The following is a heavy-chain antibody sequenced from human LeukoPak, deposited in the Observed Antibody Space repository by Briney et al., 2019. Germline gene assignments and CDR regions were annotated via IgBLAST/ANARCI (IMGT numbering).Heavy chain of an antibody. CDR3: ARGGRWLGNWFDP. V-gene: IGHV4-59*01. Sequence: SETLSLTCTVSGASLSSYYWSWIRQPPGKGLEWIGYIYYSGSTNYNPSLKSRVTISVDTPKNQLSLKLSSVTAADTAVYYCARGGRWLGNWFDPWGQGTLVTVSS. J-gene: IGHJ5*02. CDR1: GASLSSYY. D-gene: IGHD6-19*01. CDR2: IYYSGST.